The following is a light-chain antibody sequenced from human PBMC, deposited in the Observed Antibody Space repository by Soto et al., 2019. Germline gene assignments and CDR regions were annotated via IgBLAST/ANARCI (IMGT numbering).Light chain of an antibody. J-gene: IGLJ3*02. CDR1: SSNIVSYS. V-gene: IGLV1-44*01. CDR2: SDN. Sequence: QSVLNQPPSASGTPGQRVTMSCSGSSSNIVSYSVSWYLHLPGTAPKLLIYSDNQRPSGVPDRFSGSKSGTSASLAISGLQSEDEADYYCASWDDSLNGPVFGGGTKLTVL. CDR3: ASWDDSLNGPV.